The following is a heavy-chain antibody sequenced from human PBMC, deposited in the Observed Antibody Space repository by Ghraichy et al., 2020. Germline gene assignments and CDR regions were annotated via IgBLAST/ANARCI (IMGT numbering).Heavy chain of an antibody. D-gene: IGHD6-19*01. J-gene: IGHJ4*02. CDR1: GFTFSSYA. CDR3: AKDEYSSGWFSPY. Sequence: GGSLRLSCAASGFTFSSYAMSWVRQAPGKGLEWVSAISGSGGSTYYANSVKGRFTISRDNSKNTLYLQMNSLRAEDTAVYYCAKDEYSSGWFSPYWGQGTLVTVSS. CDR2: ISGSGGST. V-gene: IGHV3-23*01.